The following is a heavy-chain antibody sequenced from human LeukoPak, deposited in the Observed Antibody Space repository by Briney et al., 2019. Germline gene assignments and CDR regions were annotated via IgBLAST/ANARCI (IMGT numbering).Heavy chain of an antibody. J-gene: IGHJ3*02. D-gene: IGHD6-13*01. Sequence: SETLSLTCTVSGGSISSYYWSWIRQPPGKGLEWIGYIYYSGSTNYNPSLKSRVTILVDTSKNQFSLKLSSVTAADTAVYYCARDRGSWYDAFDIWGQGTMVTVSS. V-gene: IGHV4-59*12. CDR3: ARDRGSWYDAFDI. CDR1: GGSISSYY. CDR2: IYYSGST.